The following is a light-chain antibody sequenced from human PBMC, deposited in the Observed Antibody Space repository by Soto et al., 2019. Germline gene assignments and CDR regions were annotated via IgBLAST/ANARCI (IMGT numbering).Light chain of an antibody. CDR2: GAS. CDR3: QQHGSSPWM. Sequence: EVVLTQSPGTLSLSPGERATLSCRASQSVSSTYVAWYQHIPGQTPRLLIYGASNRATGIPDRFSGSGSGTDFTLTISRLEHEDFAVYYCQQHGSSPWMFGQGTRVEIK. J-gene: IGKJ1*01. V-gene: IGKV3-20*01. CDR1: QSVSSTY.